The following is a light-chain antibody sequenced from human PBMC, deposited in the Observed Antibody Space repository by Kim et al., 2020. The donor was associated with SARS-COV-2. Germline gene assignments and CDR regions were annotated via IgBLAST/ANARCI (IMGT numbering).Light chain of an antibody. J-gene: IGKJ4*01. CDR1: QGFISN. CDR2: GAS. CDR3: QQYNNWPPF. V-gene: IGKV3-15*01. Sequence: VAPGERATLSGKARQGFISNVAWYQQKHGQAPRHLIYGASTRATGTPARFSGSGSGTEFTLTISSLQSEDFAVYYCQQYNNWPPFFGGGTKLEI.